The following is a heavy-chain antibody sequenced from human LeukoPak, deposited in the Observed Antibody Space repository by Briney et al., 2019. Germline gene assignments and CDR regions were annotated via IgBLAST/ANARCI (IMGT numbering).Heavy chain of an antibody. CDR2: ISYDGSNK. Sequence: GGSLRLSCAASGFTFSSYGMHWVRQAPGKGLEWVAVISYDGSNKYYADSVKGRFTISRDNSKNTLYLQMNSLRAEDTAVYYCAKRKLQSHYYYYYMDVWGKGTTVTVSS. D-gene: IGHD4-11*01. CDR3: AKRKLQSHYYYYYMDV. CDR1: GFTFSSYG. V-gene: IGHV3-30*18. J-gene: IGHJ6*03.